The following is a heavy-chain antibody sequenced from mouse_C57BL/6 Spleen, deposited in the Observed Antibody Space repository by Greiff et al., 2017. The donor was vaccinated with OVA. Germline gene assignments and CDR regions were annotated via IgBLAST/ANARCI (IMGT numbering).Heavy chain of an antibody. V-gene: IGHV1-22*01. CDR1: GYTFTDYN. CDR3: ARSLGLEDY. CDR2: INPNNGGT. J-gene: IGHJ4*01. Sequence: VQLKESGPELVKPGASVKMSCKASGYTFTDYNMHWVKQSHGKSLEWIGYINPNNGGTSYNQKFKGKATLTVNKSSSTAYMELRSLTSEESAVYYCARSLGLEDYWGQGTSVTVSS.